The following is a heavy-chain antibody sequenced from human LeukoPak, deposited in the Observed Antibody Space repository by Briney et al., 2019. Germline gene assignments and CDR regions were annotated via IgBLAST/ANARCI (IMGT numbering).Heavy chain of an antibody. CDR2: INYSGST. D-gene: IGHD3-16*01. J-gene: IGHJ3*02. CDR1: GGSFSGYY. V-gene: IGHV4-59*01. Sequence: SGTLSLTCAVYGGSFSGYYWSWIRQPPGKGLEWIGYINYSGSTNYDPSLRSRVTISVDTSKNHFSLKLSSVTAADTAVYYCARSKLGVGDAFDIWGQGTMVTVSS. CDR3: ARSKLGVGDAFDI.